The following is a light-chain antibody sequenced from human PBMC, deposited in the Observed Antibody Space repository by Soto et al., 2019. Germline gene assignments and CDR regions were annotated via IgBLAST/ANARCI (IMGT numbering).Light chain of an antibody. Sequence: GPGQRVTISCTGSSSNIGAGYDVHWYQQLPGTAPKLLIYGNSNRPSGVPDRFSGSKSGTSASLAITGLQAEDEADYYCQSHDSSLSGYVVFGGGTKLTVL. CDR1: SSNIGAGYD. V-gene: IGLV1-40*01. CDR3: QSHDSSLSGYVV. J-gene: IGLJ2*01. CDR2: GNS.